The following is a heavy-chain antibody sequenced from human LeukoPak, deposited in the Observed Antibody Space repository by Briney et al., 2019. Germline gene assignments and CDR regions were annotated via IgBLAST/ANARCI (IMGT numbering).Heavy chain of an antibody. V-gene: IGHV3-23*01. CDR2: IIGSGGST. CDR3: AKDFLYCSSTSCYAFDY. J-gene: IGHJ4*02. Sequence: GGSLSPSCAASGFTFSSYAMSWVRQPPGKGLEWSSAIIGSGGSTYYADSVKGRFTISRDNSKNTLYLQMNSLRAEDTAVYYCAKDFLYCSSTSCYAFDYWGQGTLVTVSS. D-gene: IGHD2-2*01. CDR1: GFTFSSYA.